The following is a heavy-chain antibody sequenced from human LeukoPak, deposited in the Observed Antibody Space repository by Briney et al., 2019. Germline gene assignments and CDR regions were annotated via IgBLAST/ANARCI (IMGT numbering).Heavy chain of an antibody. CDR1: GLTFSSYA. J-gene: IGHJ6*03. CDR2: ISYDGSNK. Sequence: GGSLRLSCAASGLTFSSYAMHWVRQAPGKGLEWVAVISYDGSNKYYADSVKGRFTISRDNSKNTLYLQMNSLRAEDTAVYYCARGLHGYYYYYMDVWGKGTTVTFSS. D-gene: IGHD4-11*01. CDR3: ARGLHGYYYYYMDV. V-gene: IGHV3-30-3*01.